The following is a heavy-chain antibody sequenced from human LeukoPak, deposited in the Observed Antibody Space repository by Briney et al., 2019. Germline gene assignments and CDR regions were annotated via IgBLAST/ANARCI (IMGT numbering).Heavy chain of an antibody. Sequence: SETLSLTCAVYGGSFSGYYWSWIRQPPGKGLEWIGEINHSGSTNYNPSFKSRVTISVDTSKNQFSLKLSSVTAADTAVYYCARGILVVVPAVGMDVWGQGTTVTVSS. J-gene: IGHJ6*02. CDR1: GGSFSGYY. CDR3: ARGILVVVPAVGMDV. CDR2: INHSGST. D-gene: IGHD2-2*01. V-gene: IGHV4-34*01.